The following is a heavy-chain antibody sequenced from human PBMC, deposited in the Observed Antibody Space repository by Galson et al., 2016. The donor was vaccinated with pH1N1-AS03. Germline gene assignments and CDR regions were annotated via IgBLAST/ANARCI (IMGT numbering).Heavy chain of an antibody. CDR2: ISTYNGNT. Sequence: SVKVSCKASGYTFTSYGFTWVRQAPGQGLEWMGWISTYNGNTNYAQKLQGRVALTTDTSTSTAYMELRSLRSDDTAVYYCARGCSSSSCLVSAYYGMDVWGQGTTVTVSS. CDR1: GYTFTSYG. J-gene: IGHJ6*02. V-gene: IGHV1-18*04. CDR3: ARGCSSSSCLVSAYYGMDV. D-gene: IGHD2-2*01.